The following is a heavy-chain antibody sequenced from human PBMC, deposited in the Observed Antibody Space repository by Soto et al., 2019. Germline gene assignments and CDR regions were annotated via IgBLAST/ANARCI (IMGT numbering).Heavy chain of an antibody. CDR2: IWYDGSNK. CDR3: ARNTAMVRGPDY. J-gene: IGHJ4*02. D-gene: IGHD5-18*01. V-gene: IGHV3-33*01. Sequence: PGGSLRLSCAASGFTFSSYGMHWVRQAPGKGLEWVAVIWYDGSNKYYADSVKGRFTISRDNSKNTLYLQMNSLRAEDTAVYYCARNTAMVRGPDYWGQGTLVTVSS. CDR1: GFTFSSYG.